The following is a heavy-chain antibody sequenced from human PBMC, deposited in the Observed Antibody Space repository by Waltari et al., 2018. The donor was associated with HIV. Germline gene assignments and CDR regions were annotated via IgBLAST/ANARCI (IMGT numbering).Heavy chain of an antibody. CDR3: ARVGYCSTGGCTEGGLDV. CDR2: LIPVFGTP. V-gene: IGHV1-69*01. CDR1: GGSFSNYA. J-gene: IGHJ6*02. D-gene: IGHD2-2*01. Sequence: QVQLVQSGAEVKKPGSSVKVSCKTSGGSFSNYAINWVRQAPGQGLEWMGGLIPVFGTPKYAQNFQGRVTIASDAPSSTAYMELRSLRYEDTAVYFCARVGYCSTGGCTEGGLDVWGQGTTVTVSS.